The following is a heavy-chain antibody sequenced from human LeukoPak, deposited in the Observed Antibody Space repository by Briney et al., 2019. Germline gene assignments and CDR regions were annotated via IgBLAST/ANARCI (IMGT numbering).Heavy chain of an antibody. CDR1: GFTFSTYW. D-gene: IGHD6-19*01. J-gene: IGHJ4*02. V-gene: IGHV3-7*01. CDR2: IRKDESVK. Sequence: PGGSLRLSCAASGFTFSTYWMSWVRRAPGKGLEWVANIRKDESVKHYVDSVKGRFTISRDNAKNLLYLQMNSLRVEDTAVYFYARGIAVAGFDYWGQGTLVTVSS. CDR3: ARGIAVAGFDY.